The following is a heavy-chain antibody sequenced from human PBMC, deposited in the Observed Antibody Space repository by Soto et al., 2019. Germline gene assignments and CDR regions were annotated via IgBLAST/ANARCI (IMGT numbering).Heavy chain of an antibody. V-gene: IGHV4-31*03. D-gene: IGHD3-22*01. CDR2: IYYSGST. CDR1: GGSISSGGYY. Sequence: SETLSLTCTVSGGSISSGGYYWSWIRQHPGKGLEWIGYIYYSGSTYYNPSLKSRVTISVDTSKDQFSLKLSSVTAADTAVYYCARGGYDSSGYYYYFDYWGQGTLVTVSS. J-gene: IGHJ4*02. CDR3: ARGGYDSSGYYYYFDY.